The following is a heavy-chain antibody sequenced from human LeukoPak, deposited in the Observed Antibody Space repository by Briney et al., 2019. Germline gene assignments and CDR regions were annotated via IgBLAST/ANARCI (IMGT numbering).Heavy chain of an antibody. Sequence: GGSLRLSCAASGFTFSDYYMSWIRQAPGKGLEWISYISSTGSNIYYADSVQGRFTISRDNAKNSLYLQMNSLRAEDTAVYYCARVGWFGELFLDYWGQGTLVTVSS. CDR2: ISSTGSNI. V-gene: IGHV3-11*01. CDR3: ARVGWFGELFLDY. D-gene: IGHD3-10*01. J-gene: IGHJ4*02. CDR1: GFTFSDYY.